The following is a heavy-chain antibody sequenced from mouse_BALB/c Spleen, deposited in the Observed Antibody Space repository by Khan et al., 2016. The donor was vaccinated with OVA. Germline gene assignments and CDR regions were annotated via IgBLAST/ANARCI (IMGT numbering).Heavy chain of an antibody. CDR2: IDPSTGYT. V-gene: IGHV1-7*01. CDR3: ARKGLYGSFAY. D-gene: IGHD1-1*02. CDR1: GYTFTTYW. Sequence: VQLQQSGAELAKPGASVKMSCKASGYTFTTYWMHWVKQRPGQGLEWIGYIDPSTGYTEYNQKFKDKATLTTDKSSSTAYMQLSSLTSEDSAVYSCARKGLYGSFAYWGQGTLVTVSA. J-gene: IGHJ3*01.